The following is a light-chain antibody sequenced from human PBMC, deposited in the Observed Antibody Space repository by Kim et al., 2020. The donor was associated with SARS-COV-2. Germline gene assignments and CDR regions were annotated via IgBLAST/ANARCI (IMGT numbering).Light chain of an antibody. CDR1: SLRTYY. CDR3: NCRNSGCNYYI. Sequence: SSYLTQDPAVSVALGQIFSLPSPVDSLRTYYASLYQQKPGQAPVLVVYGKDYRASGIPDRFSGSRSGNTASLIIAGAQAEDEADYYCNCRNSGCNYYIFG. CDR2: GKD. V-gene: IGLV3-19*01. J-gene: IGLJ1*01.